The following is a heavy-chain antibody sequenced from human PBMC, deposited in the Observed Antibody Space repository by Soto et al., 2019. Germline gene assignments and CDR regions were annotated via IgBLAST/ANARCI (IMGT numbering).Heavy chain of an antibody. CDR1: GFTFSSYA. Sequence: GGSLRIYCAASGFTFSSYAMSWVRQAPGEGLEWVSANSGSGGSTYYADSVKGQFTISRDNSKITLYLQMSSLGDEDTAVYYCAKTLANSSGWYYFDYWDQGTLVTVFS. V-gene: IGHV3-23*01. J-gene: IGHJ4*02. D-gene: IGHD6-19*01. CDR2: NSGSGGST. CDR3: AKTLANSSGWYYFDY.